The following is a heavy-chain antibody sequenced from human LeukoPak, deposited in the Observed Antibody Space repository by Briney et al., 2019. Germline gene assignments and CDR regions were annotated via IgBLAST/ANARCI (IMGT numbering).Heavy chain of an antibody. V-gene: IGHV3-21*01. CDR1: GFTFSSYS. CDR2: ISTSSYI. D-gene: IGHD3-10*01. J-gene: IGHJ4*02. Sequence: GGSLRLSCAASGFTFSSYSMNWVRQAAGKGLEGVSSISTSSYIYYADSVKGRFTISRDNAKNSLYLQMNSLRAEDTAVYYCARDSPKYYYGSGSYANWYDYWGQGTLVTVSS. CDR3: ARDSPKYYYGSGSYANWYDY.